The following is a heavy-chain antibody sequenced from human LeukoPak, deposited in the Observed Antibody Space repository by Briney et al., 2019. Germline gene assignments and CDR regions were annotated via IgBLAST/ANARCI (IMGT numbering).Heavy chain of an antibody. CDR1: GGSISSYY. J-gene: IGHJ3*02. D-gene: IGHD3-22*01. CDR2: IYYSGST. V-gene: IGHV4-59*12. CDR3: ARTLYDSSGYYFSDAFDI. Sequence: PSETLSLTCTVSGGSISSYYWSWIRQPPGKGLEWIGYIYYSGSTNYSPSLKSRVTISVDTSKNQFSLKLSSVTAADTAVYYCARTLYDSSGYYFSDAFDIWGQGTMVTVSS.